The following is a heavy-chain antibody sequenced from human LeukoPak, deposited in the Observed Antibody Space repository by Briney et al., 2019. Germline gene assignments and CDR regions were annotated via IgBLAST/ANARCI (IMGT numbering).Heavy chain of an antibody. V-gene: IGHV1-46*01. CDR1: GYTFTSYY. D-gene: IGHD1-26*01. CDR2: TNPSGGST. CDR3: ARDNSVGDYAWWFDP. Sequence: GASVKVSCKASGYTFTSYYMHWVRQAPGQGLEWMGITNPSGGSTSYAQKFQGRVTMTRDMSTSTVYMELSSLRSEDTAVYYCARDNSVGDYAWWFDPWGQGTLVTVSS. J-gene: IGHJ5*02.